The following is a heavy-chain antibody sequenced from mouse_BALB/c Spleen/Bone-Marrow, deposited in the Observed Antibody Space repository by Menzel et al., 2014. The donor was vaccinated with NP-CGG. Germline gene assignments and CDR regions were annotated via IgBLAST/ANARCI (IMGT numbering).Heavy chain of an antibody. CDR1: GYTFTSYW. D-gene: IGHD1-2*01. CDR3: ARAATVGARYFDY. CDR2: INPNTGYT. J-gene: IGHJ2*01. V-gene: IGHV1-7*01. Sequence: QVQLQQSGAELAKPGASVMMSCKASGYTFTSYWVHWVKQRPGQALEWIGYINPNTGYTEFNQKFKDKPTLTADKSSSTASMHLSILTSKDSAVYVCARAATVGARYFDYWGQGTTLSVSS.